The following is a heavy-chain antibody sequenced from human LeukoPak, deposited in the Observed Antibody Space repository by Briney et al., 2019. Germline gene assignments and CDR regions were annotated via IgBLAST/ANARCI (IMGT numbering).Heavy chain of an antibody. D-gene: IGHD3-22*01. J-gene: IGHJ4*02. CDR2: IIPIFGTA. CDR1: GGTFSSYA. V-gene: IGHV1-69*13. CDR3: ARGYYDSSGYYSPCFDY. Sequence: ASVKVSCKASGGTFSSYAISWVRQAPGQGLEWMGGIIPIFGTANYAQKFQGRVTITADESTSTAYMELSSLRSEDTAVYYCARGYYDSSGYYSPCFDYWGQGTLVTVSS.